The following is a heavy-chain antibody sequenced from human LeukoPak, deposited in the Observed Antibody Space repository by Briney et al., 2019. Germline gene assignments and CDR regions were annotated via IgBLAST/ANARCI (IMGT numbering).Heavy chain of an antibody. CDR1: GYTFTSYG. D-gene: IGHD3-10*01. CDR2: ISAYNGNT. CDR3: ARVKGLWFGEPRNPFDP. V-gene: IGHV1-18*01. Sequence: GASVKVSRKASGYTFTSYGISWVRQAPGQGLEWMGWISAYNGNTNYAQKLQGRVTMTTDTSTSTAYMELRSLRSDDTAVYYCARVKGLWFGEPRNPFDPWGQGTLVTVSS. J-gene: IGHJ5*02.